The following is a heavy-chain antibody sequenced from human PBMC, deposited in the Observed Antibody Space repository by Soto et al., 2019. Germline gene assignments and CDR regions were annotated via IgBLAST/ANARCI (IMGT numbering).Heavy chain of an antibody. Sequence: QVQLVQSGAEVKKPGSSVKVSCKASGGTFSSYTISWVRQAPGQGLEWMGRIIPILGIANYAQKFQGRVTITADKSTSTAYRELSSLRSEDTAVYYCARGSGNWNEDYYYYGMDVWGQGTTVTVSS. CDR3: ARGSGNWNEDYYYYGMDV. CDR2: IIPILGIA. CDR1: GGTFSSYT. V-gene: IGHV1-69*02. D-gene: IGHD1-1*01. J-gene: IGHJ6*02.